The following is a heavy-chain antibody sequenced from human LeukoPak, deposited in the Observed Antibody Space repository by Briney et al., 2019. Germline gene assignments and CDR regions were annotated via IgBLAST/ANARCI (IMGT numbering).Heavy chain of an antibody. D-gene: IGHD2-2*01. J-gene: IGHJ4*02. CDR2: ISAYNGNT. CDR1: GYTFTSYG. Sequence: ASVKVSCKASGYTFTSYGISWVRQAPGQGLEWMGWISAYNGNTNYAQKPQGRVTMTTDTSTSTAYMELRSLRSDDTAVYYCARVRCRSTSCYYFDYWGQGTLVTVSS. CDR3: ARVRCRSTSCYYFDY. V-gene: IGHV1-18*01.